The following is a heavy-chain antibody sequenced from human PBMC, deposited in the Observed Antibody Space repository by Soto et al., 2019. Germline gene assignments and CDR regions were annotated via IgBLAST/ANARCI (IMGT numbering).Heavy chain of an antibody. D-gene: IGHD7-27*01. CDR2: INAGNGHT. CDR3: ARSDAPLGDY. Sequence: QVQLVQSGAEVKKPGASAKVSCKASGYTFTSYAMHWVRQAPGQRLEWMGWINAGNGHTKDSQKFQGRVTITRDTSASTAYMALSSLRSEDTAVYSCARSDAPLGDYWGQGILVTVSS. V-gene: IGHV1-3*01. CDR1: GYTFTSYA. J-gene: IGHJ4*02.